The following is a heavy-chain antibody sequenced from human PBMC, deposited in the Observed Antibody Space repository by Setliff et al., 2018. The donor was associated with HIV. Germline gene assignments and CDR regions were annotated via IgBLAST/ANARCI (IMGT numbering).Heavy chain of an antibody. CDR1: GGTFSSYV. CDR3: ARESACSSTSCPKVLDY. V-gene: IGHV1-69*05. D-gene: IGHD2-2*01. CDR2: IIPMYGVT. Sequence: AASVKVSCKASGGTFSSYVISWVRQAPGQGPEWMGGIIPMYGVTNYAQKFQGRVTITTDESTNTGYMELSSLRSEDTAVYYCARESACSSTSCPKVLDYWGQGTLVTVS. J-gene: IGHJ4*02.